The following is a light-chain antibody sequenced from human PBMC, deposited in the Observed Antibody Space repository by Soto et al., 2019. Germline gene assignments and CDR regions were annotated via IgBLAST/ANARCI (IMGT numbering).Light chain of an antibody. CDR1: QSISNW. Sequence: EIQRTQSPSTLSVSFGDRVTITGRASQSISNWLAWYQHIPGRAPKLLIYDASTLVSGVPSRFRGSGSGSVFTLTVSGLQPDDLATYCCQLYNCLHVAFGQGTKVDI. CDR3: QLYNCLHVA. J-gene: IGKJ1*01. CDR2: DAS. V-gene: IGKV1-5*01.